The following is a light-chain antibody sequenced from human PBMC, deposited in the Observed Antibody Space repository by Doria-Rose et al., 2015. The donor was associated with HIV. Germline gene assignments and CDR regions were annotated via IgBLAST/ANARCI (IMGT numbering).Light chain of an antibody. CDR2: SAS. J-gene: IGKJ3*01. CDR1: QRISTY. CDR3: QQTYSAPLT. Sequence: TITCRASQRISTYFNLYQQTPGKSPKLLIYSASSLQSEVPPRFSGSGSGTDSTLTISSLHPEDFATYYCQQTYSAPLTFGPGTKVDSK. V-gene: IGKV1-39*01.